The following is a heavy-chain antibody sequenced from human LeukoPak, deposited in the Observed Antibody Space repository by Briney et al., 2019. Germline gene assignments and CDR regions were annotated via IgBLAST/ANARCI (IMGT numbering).Heavy chain of an antibody. J-gene: IGHJ6*04. Sequence: PGGYLRLSCAASGFTFSSYSMNWVRQAPGKGLEGVSSISSSSSYIYYADSVKGRFTISRDNAKNSLYLQMNSLRAEDTAVYYCAREYCSSTSCYLSDYYYGMDVWGKGTTVTVSS. V-gene: IGHV3-21*01. D-gene: IGHD2-2*01. CDR2: ISSSSSYI. CDR1: GFTFSSYS. CDR3: AREYCSSTSCYLSDYYYGMDV.